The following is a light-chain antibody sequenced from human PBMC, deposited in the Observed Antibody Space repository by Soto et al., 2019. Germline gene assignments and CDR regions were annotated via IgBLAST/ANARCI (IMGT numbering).Light chain of an antibody. CDR1: QSVSNNY. V-gene: IGKV3-20*01. CDR2: GAS. J-gene: IGKJ1*01. CDR3: QQYGSSGT. Sequence: TVLTESPGALSLSPRERATLSCRASQSVSNNYLAWYQQKPGQAPRLLIYGASNRATGIPDRFSGSGSGTDFTLTISRLEPEDFAVYYCQQYGSSGTFGQGSKVDI.